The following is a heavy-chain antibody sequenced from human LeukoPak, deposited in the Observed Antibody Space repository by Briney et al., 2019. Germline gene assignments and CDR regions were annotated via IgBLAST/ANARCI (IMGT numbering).Heavy chain of an antibody. V-gene: IGHV4-59*01. CDR2: IYYSGST. J-gene: IGHJ4*02. CDR3: AREGQYYHDDNDPPGLVDH. CDR1: GASISRFY. D-gene: IGHD3-22*01. Sequence: PSETLSLTCTVSGASISRFYWSWIRQPPGKGLEWVGYIYYSGSTSYNPSLESRVTMSIDTSKRQFSLKLKSVTPADTAVYYCAREGQYYHDDNDPPGLVDHWGRGTLVTVSS.